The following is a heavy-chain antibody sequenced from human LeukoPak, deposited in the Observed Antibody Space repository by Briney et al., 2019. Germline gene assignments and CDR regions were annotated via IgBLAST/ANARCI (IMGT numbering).Heavy chain of an antibody. D-gene: IGHD2-2*03. CDR3: AMDINGDLFHV. CDR2: IKSDGSAT. Sequence: GGSLRLSCAGSGFSFSSYWMHWVRQPPEKGLEWVFSIKSDGSATAYADSVKGRFSMSTDSAKNTASLQMNSLRVEDTAMYYCAMDINGDLFHVWGQGTPVTVSS. V-gene: IGHV3-74*01. CDR1: GFSFSSYW. J-gene: IGHJ4*02.